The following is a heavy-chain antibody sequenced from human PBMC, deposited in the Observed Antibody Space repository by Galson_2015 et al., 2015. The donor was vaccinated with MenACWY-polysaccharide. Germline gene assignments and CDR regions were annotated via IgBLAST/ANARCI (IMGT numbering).Heavy chain of an antibody. CDR2: ISGSGRSI. D-gene: IGHD2-2*01. CDR1: GFTPTTYA. V-gene: IGHV3-23*01. Sequence: LRLSCAASGFTPTTYAMSWVRQAPGKGLEWVSGISGSGRSIYYADSVKGRFTISRDYAKNTLYLQMSGLRVEDTAVYYCAKDQSVGSKDAPFDYWGQGTVVTVSS. J-gene: IGHJ4*02. CDR3: AKDQSVGSKDAPFDY.